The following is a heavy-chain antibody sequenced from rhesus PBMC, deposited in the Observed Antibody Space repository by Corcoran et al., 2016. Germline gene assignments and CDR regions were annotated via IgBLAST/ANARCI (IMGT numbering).Heavy chain of an antibody. CDR3: ARGSIAAAGTHYFDY. V-gene: IGHV4-169*01. J-gene: IGHJ4*01. CDR2: IYGSGSST. Sequence: QLQLQESGPGLVKPSETLSVTCAVSGGSISSSYWSWIRQAPGKGLEWIGYIYGSGSSTNYNPSLKSRVHLSVDTSKIQLSLKLSSVTTADTAVYYCARGSIAAAGTHYFDYWGQGVLVTVSS. D-gene: IGHD6-25*01. CDR1: GGSISSSY.